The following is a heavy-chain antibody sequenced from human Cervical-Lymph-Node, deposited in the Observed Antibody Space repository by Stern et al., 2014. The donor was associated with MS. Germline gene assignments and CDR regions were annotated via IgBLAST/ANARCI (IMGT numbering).Heavy chain of an antibody. D-gene: IGHD5-24*01. CDR2: ITSGSAYL. V-gene: IGHV3-21*01. Sequence: VQLVESGGDLVKPGGSLRLSCEASGFTFSYYDMNWVRQAPGKGLEWVSSITSGSAYLYYADSVKGRFTIFRDNAKNSLYLQMNSLRAEDTAVYYCARQDGYNLDYWGRGTLVTVSS. J-gene: IGHJ4*02. CDR1: GFTFSYYD. CDR3: ARQDGYNLDY.